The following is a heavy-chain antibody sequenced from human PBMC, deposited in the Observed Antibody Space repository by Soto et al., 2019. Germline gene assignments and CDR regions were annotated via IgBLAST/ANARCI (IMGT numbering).Heavy chain of an antibody. V-gene: IGHV4-59*02. CDR1: GYSVPNYF. D-gene: IGHD2-8*01. Sequence: SETLSLRCPVSGYSVPNYFWSWIPQPPGKGLEGIGHMYRGGRTNYSPALKSRVTMSLDSSKKQFSLNLSSVTAADTAVYFCARDPGYCTNGVCPIFDFWGQGVLVTVSS. CDR2: MYRGGRT. CDR3: ARDPGYCTNGVCPIFDF. J-gene: IGHJ4*02.